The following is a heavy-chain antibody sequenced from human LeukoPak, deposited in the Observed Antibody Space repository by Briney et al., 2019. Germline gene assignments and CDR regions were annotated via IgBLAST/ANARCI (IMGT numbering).Heavy chain of an antibody. CDR3: ARGDSGSYYGAFDY. CDR2: INHSGST. D-gene: IGHD1-26*01. Sequence: PSETLSLTCAVYGGSFSGYYWTWIRQPPGKGLEWIGKINHSGSTNYNPSLMSRVTISLDTSKNQFSLKLSSVTAADTAVYYCARGDSGSYYGAFDYWGQGTLVTVSS. V-gene: IGHV4-34*01. CDR1: GGSFSGYY. J-gene: IGHJ4*02.